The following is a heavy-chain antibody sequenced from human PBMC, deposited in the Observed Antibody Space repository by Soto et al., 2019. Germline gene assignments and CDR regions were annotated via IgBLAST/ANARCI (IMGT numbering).Heavy chain of an antibody. J-gene: IGHJ6*03. Sequence: GGSLRLSCAASGFTFDDYAMHWIRQAPGKGLEWVSGISWNSGSIGYADSVKGRFTISRDNAKNSLYLQMNSLRAEDTALYYCAKESTYGTAGIYYYYYMDVWGKGTTVTVSS. CDR2: ISWNSGSI. V-gene: IGHV3-9*01. D-gene: IGHD3-16*01. CDR3: AKESTYGTAGIYYYYYMDV. CDR1: GFTFDDYA.